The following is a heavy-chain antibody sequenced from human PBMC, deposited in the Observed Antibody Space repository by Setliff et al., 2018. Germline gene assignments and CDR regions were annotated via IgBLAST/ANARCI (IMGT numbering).Heavy chain of an antibody. J-gene: IGHJ4*02. CDR3: ARGSLSGTTYPSDY. D-gene: IGHD1-7*01. CDR1: GFTFSTYR. CDR2: IWGDGGTK. V-gene: IGHV3-33*08. Sequence: GGSLRLSCAASGFTFSTYRMHWVRQAPGKGLEWVAVIWGDGGTKYHADSVKGRLTVSRDNAKNSLYLQMDSLTADDTAVYYCARGSLSGTTYPSDYWGQGTLVTVSS.